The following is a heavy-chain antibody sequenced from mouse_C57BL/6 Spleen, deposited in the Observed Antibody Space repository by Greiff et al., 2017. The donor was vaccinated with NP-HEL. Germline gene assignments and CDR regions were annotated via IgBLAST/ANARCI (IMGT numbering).Heavy chain of an antibody. CDR1: GYTFTEYT. D-gene: IGHD1-1*01. V-gene: IGHV1-62-2*01. Sequence: VQRVESGAELVKPGASVKLSCKASGYTFTEYTIHWVKQRSGQGLEWIGWFYPGSGSIKYNEKFKDKATLTADKSSSTVYMELSRLTSEDSAVYFCARHGDYYYGSSYWYFDVWGTGTTVTVSS. J-gene: IGHJ1*03. CDR3: ARHGDYYYGSSYWYFDV. CDR2: FYPGSGSI.